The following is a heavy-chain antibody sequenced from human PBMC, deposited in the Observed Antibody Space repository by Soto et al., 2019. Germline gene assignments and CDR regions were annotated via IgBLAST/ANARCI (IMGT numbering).Heavy chain of an antibody. CDR1: GYSFTSYW. V-gene: IGHV5-10-1*01. D-gene: IGHD6-13*01. J-gene: IGHJ6*02. Sequence: LGESLKISCKGSGYSFTSYWISWVRQMPGKGLEWMGRIDPSESYTNYSPSFQGHVTISADKSISTAYLQWNSQKTSDTAMYYCARLLIARARGGMDVWGQGTTVTVSS. CDR3: ARLLIARARGGMDV. CDR2: IDPSESYT.